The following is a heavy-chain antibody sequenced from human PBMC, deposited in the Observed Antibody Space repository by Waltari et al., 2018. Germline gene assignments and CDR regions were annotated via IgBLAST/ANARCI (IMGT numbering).Heavy chain of an antibody. CDR2: IYYSGST. CDR1: GGSISIHY. D-gene: IGHD3-10*01. CDR3: ARVFYYYGSGSYQYYYYYYMDV. J-gene: IGHJ6*03. Sequence: QVQLQESGPGLVKPSETLSLTCTVSGGSISIHYWSWIRPPPGKGLDWIGYIYYSGSTNYNPSLKSRVTISVDTSKNQFSLKLSSVTAADTAVYYCARVFYYYGSGSYQYYYYYYMDVWGKGTTVTVSS. V-gene: IGHV4-59*11.